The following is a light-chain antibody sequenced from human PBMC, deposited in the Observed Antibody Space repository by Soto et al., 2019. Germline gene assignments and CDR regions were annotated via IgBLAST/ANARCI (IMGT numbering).Light chain of an antibody. CDR3: QQGDSAPFT. Sequence: DIQMTQSPSSLSASVGDRVTITCRASQSTRNNLNWYQQKPGKAPNLLIYAASSLPSGVPSRFSGSGSGTDFTLTISSLQPEDFATYYCQQGDSAPFTFGQGTKLEIK. CDR2: AAS. V-gene: IGKV1-39*01. J-gene: IGKJ2*01. CDR1: QSTRNN.